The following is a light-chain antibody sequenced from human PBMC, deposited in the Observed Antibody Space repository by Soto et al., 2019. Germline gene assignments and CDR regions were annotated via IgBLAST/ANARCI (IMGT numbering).Light chain of an antibody. V-gene: IGLV2-14*01. Sequence: QSALTQPASVSGSPGQSITISCTGTSSDVGTYNHVSWYQHYPGQVPKLLIYNVNPRPSGISNRFSGSRSGSTASLTISGLQVGDEADYFCSSSTTGSLDVFGTGTKVTVL. CDR3: SSSTTGSLDV. CDR1: SSDVGTYNH. CDR2: NVN. J-gene: IGLJ1*01.